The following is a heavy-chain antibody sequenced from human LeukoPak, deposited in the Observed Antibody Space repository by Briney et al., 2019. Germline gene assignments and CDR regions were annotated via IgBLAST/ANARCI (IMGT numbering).Heavy chain of an antibody. J-gene: IGHJ4*02. CDR3: ATAIPDYYGSGSYSPRFDY. Sequence: GGSLRLSCAASGFTVSSNYMSWVRQAPGKGLEWVSVIYSGGSTYYADSVKGRFTISRDNSKNTLYLQMNSLRAEDTAVYYCATAIPDYYGSGSYSPRFDYWGQGTLVTVSS. CDR1: GFTVSSNY. D-gene: IGHD3-10*01. V-gene: IGHV3-53*05. CDR2: IYSGGST.